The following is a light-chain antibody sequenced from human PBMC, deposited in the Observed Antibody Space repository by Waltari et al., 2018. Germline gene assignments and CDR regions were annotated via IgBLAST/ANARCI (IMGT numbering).Light chain of an antibody. CDR2: DAS. J-gene: IGKJ1*01. V-gene: IGKV1-5*01. CDR1: QNINKW. Sequence: DIQMTQSPSTLSASVGDRVTVTCRASQNINKWLAWYQPKPGKAPNRLLYDASTLKSGVPARFSGSGFGTEFTLAISSLQPEDFATYFCQHYNTYPPTFGQGTRVELK. CDR3: QHYNTYPPT.